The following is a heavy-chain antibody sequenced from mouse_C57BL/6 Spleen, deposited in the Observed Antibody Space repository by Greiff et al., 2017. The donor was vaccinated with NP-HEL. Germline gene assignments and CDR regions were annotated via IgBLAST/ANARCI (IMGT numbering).Heavy chain of an antibody. J-gene: IGHJ2*01. Sequence: QVQLQQPGPELVKPGASVKLSCKASGYTFTSYCMHWVKQRPGQGLEWIGIINPSYGGTNYNQKFKSKATLTVDKSSSTAYMQLSSLTSEDSAVYDYARWGNWDYWGQGTTLTVSS. D-gene: IGHD4-1*01. CDR2: INPSYGGT. V-gene: IGHV1-53*01. CDR1: GYTFTSYC. CDR3: ARWGNWDY.